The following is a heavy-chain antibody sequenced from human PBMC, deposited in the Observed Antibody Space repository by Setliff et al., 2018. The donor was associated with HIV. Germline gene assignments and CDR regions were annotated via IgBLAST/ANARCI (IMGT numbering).Heavy chain of an antibody. V-gene: IGHV4-39*01. D-gene: IGHD3-10*01. CDR1: GGSISTSRYY. CDR3: ASLDGSESPYIYYYYMDV. Sequence: PSETLSLTCTVSGGSISTSRYYWGWIRQPPGKGLEWIGSINYRGSTYYNPSLKSRAAISVDTSKNQISLKLSSVTAADTAVYYCASLDGSESPYIYYYYMDVWGEGTAVTSP. J-gene: IGHJ6*03. CDR2: INYRGST.